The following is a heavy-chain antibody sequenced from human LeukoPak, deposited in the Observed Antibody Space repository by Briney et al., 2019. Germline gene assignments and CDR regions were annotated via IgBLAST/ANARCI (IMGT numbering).Heavy chain of an antibody. CDR2: IIPILGIA. CDR3: ARLARAVAALPDY. J-gene: IGHJ4*02. CDR1: GGTFSSYA. V-gene: IGHV1-69*04. D-gene: IGHD6-19*01. Sequence: ASVKVSCKASGGTFSSYAISWVRQAPGQGLEWMGRIIPILGIANYAQKFQGRVTITADKSTSTAYMELRSLRSDDTAVYYCARLARAVAALPDYWGQGTLVTVSS.